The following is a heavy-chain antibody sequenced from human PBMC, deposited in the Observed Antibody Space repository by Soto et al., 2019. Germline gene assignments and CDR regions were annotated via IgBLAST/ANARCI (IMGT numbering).Heavy chain of an antibody. CDR3: ASGNHRWIQLWYFDL. V-gene: IGHV1-69*12. D-gene: IGHD5-18*01. CDR2: NIPIFGTA. J-gene: IGHJ2*01. CDR1: GGTFSSYT. Sequence: QVQLVQSGAEVKKPGSSVTVSCKASGGTFSSYTISWVRQAPGQGLEWMGGNIPIFGTANYAQKFPGRGTITADESTRTAYMELSSLRSEDTAVYYCASGNHRWIQLWYFDLWGRGTLVTLSA.